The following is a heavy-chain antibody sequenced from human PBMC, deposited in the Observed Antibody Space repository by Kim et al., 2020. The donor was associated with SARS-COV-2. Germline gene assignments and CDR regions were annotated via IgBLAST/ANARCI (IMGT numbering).Heavy chain of an antibody. CDR2: IYYSGST. J-gene: IGHJ4*02. Sequence: SETLSLTCTVSGGSISSGGYYWSWIRQHPGKGLEWIGYIYYSGSTYYNPSLKSRVTISVDTSKNQFSLKLSSVTAADTAVYYCARGSIAARESIDYWGQGTLVTVSS. D-gene: IGHD6-6*01. CDR1: GGSISSGGYY. CDR3: ARGSIAARESIDY. V-gene: IGHV4-31*03.